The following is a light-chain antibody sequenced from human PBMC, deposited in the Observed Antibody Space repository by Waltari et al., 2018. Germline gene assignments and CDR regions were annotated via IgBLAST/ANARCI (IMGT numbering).Light chain of an antibody. CDR2: AAS. V-gene: IGKV1-39*01. J-gene: IGKJ2*01. Sequence: DIQMTQSPSPLSASVGDRVTITCRASESISSYLNWYQQRPGKAPRLLIHAASSFQSGVPSRFSGSGSGTDFTLTISTLQPEDFATFYCQQTYSAPPTFGQGTRLEIK. CDR3: QQTYSAPPT. CDR1: ESISSY.